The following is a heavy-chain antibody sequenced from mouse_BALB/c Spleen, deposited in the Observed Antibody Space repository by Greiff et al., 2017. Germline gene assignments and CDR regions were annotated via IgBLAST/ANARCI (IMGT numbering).Heavy chain of an antibody. CDR1: GFTFRDYY. CDR3: ARDQGWLTTRFAY. J-gene: IGHJ3*01. D-gene: IGHD2-3*01. Sequence: EVKVEESGGGLVKPGGSLKLSCAASGFTFRDYYMYWVRPTPEKRLEWVATISDGGSYTYYPDSVKGRFTISRDNAKNNLYLQMSSLKSEDTAMDYCARDQGWLTTRFAYWGQGTLVTVSA. V-gene: IGHV5-4*02. CDR2: ISDGGSYT.